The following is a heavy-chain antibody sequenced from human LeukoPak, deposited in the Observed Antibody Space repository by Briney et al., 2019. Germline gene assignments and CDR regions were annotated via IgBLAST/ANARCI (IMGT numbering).Heavy chain of an antibody. CDR1: GGTFSSYA. Sequence: GSSVKVSCKASGGTFSSYAISWVRQAPGQGLEWMGRIIPILGIANYAQKFQGRVTITADKSTSTAYMELSSLRSEDTAVYYCASPGGGGSGSYYNAGHYWGQGTLVTVSS. CDR3: ASPGGGGSGSYYNAGHY. D-gene: IGHD3-10*01. V-gene: IGHV1-69*04. CDR2: IIPILGIA. J-gene: IGHJ4*02.